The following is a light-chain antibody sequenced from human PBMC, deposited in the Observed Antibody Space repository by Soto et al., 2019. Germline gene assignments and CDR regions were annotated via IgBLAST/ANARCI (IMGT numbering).Light chain of an antibody. CDR2: TAS. CDR1: QSINNW. V-gene: IGKV1-39*01. Sequence: IQMTQSPSTLSASVGDRLPITFRASQSINNWLAWYQLKPGKAPKLLISTASSLRSGVPSRFNGSRSGTDFTLTISSLQPEDFATYYCQQSYSTPWTFGQGTKVDIK. J-gene: IGKJ1*01. CDR3: QQSYSTPWT.